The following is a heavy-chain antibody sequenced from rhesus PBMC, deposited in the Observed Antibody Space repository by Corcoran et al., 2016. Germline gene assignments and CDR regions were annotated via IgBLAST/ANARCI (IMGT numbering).Heavy chain of an antibody. Sequence: LQLPESGPGLVKPSETLSVTCPVSGGSFSSSYWSWIRHAPGEGLAWIGYIYGSGNSPHYNPSLKSRVTLSVDTSKNQLSLKLSSVTAADTAVYYCASMSDYWYFDLWGPGTPITISS. CDR3: ASMSDYWYFDL. CDR1: GGSFSSSY. CDR2: IYGSGNSP. V-gene: IGHV4-169*02. D-gene: IGHD3-22*01. J-gene: IGHJ2*01.